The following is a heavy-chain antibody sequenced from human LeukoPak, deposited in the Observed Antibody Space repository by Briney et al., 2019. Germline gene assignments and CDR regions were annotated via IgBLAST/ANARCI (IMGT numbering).Heavy chain of an antibody. CDR1: GFTFSSYS. CDR2: ISSSSSYI. J-gene: IGHJ4*02. D-gene: IGHD6-19*01. V-gene: IGHV3-21*01. Sequence: GGSLRLSCAASGFTFSSYSMNWVRQAPGKGLEWVSSISSSSSYIHYADSVKGRFTISRDNAKNSLYLQMNSLRAEDTAVYYCASGGGWVFFNWGQGTLVTVSS. CDR3: ASGGGWVFFN.